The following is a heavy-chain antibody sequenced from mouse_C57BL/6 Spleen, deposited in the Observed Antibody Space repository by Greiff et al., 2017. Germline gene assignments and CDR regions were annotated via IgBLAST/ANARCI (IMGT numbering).Heavy chain of an antibody. CDR2: ISGGGGNT. V-gene: IGHV5-9*01. D-gene: IGHD4-1*02. Sequence: EVQGVESGGGLVKPGGSLKLSCAASGFTFSSYTMSWVRQTPEKRLEWVATISGGGGNTYYPDSVKGRFTISRDNAKNTLYLQMSSLRSEDTALYYCARPQLGRGYFDYWGQGTTLTVSS. CDR3: ARPQLGRGYFDY. CDR1: GFTFSSYT. J-gene: IGHJ2*01.